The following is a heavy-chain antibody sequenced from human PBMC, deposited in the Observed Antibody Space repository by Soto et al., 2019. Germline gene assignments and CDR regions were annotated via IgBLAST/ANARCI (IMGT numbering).Heavy chain of an antibody. CDR3: AKDRREAWESYYYYAMDV. V-gene: IGHV1-69*01. D-gene: IGHD1-26*01. CDR1: GGTFSSFT. J-gene: IGHJ6*02. Sequence: QVQLVQSGAEVKKPGSSVKVSCKASGGTFSSFTISWVRQAPGQGLEWMGGIIPIYGTANYARKFEGRVTITAEASTRTAYMELSSLHSEDTAVYYCAKDRREAWESYYYYAMDVWGQGTPVTVSS. CDR2: IIPIYGTA.